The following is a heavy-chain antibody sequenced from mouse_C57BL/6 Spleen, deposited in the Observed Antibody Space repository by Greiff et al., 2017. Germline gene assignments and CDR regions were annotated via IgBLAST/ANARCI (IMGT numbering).Heavy chain of an antibody. Sequence: VQLQQSGPELVKPGASVKISCKASGYSFTDYNMNWVQQSHGKSLEWIGVINPNYGTTSYNQKFKGKATLTVDQSSSTAYMQLNSLTSEYSAVYCCSRGGSYWYFDVWGTGTTLTVSS. CDR1: GYSFTDYN. CDR2: INPNYGTT. CDR3: SRGGSYWYFDV. V-gene: IGHV1-39*01. J-gene: IGHJ1*03.